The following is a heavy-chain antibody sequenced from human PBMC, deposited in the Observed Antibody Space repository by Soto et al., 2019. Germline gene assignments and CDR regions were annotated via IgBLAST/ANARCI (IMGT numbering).Heavy chain of an antibody. CDR1: GFTFSSYA. Sequence: EVQLLESGGGLVQPGGSLRLSCAASGFTFSSYAMRWVRQAPGKGLEWVSAISGSGGSTYYADSVKGRFTISRDNSKNTLYLQMNSLRAEDTAVYYCAKTLERLPTYYYYMDVWGKGTTVTVSS. CDR3: AKTLERLPTYYYYMDV. CDR2: ISGSGGST. J-gene: IGHJ6*03. V-gene: IGHV3-23*01. D-gene: IGHD1-1*01.